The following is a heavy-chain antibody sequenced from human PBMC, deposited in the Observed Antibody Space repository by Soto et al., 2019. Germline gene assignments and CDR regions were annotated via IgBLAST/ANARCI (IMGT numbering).Heavy chain of an antibody. D-gene: IGHD3-3*01. CDR2: ISGSGGST. CDR1: GFTFSSYA. CDR3: ARGGGDYDFWSGYYTFYYYGMDV. Sequence: EVQLLESGGGLVQPGGSLRLSCAASGFTFSSYAMSWVRQAPGKGLEWVSAISGSGGSTYYADSVKGRFTISRDNAKNTLYLQMNSLRAEDTAVYYCARGGGDYDFWSGYYTFYYYGMDVWGQGTTVTVSS. J-gene: IGHJ6*02. V-gene: IGHV3-23*01.